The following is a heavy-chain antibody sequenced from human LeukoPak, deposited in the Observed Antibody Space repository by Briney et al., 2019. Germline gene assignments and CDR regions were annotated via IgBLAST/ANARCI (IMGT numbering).Heavy chain of an antibody. J-gene: IGHJ2*01. V-gene: IGHV4-61*01. Sequence: SETLSLTCTVSGGSISSSSYYWGWIRQPPGKGLEWIGYIYYSGSTNYNPSLKSRVTISVDTSKNQFSLKLSSVTAADTAVYYCARDPKIPYSSGWLTNWYFDLWGRGTLVTVSS. D-gene: IGHD6-19*01. CDR1: GGSISSSSYY. CDR2: IYYSGST. CDR3: ARDPKIPYSSGWLTNWYFDL.